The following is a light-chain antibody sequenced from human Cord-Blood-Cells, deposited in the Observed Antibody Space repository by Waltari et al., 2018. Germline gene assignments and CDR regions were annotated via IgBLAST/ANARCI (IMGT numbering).Light chain of an antibody. J-gene: IGKJ1*01. CDR2: GAS. CDR1: QSVSSN. CDR3: QQYNNWPPRT. Sequence: EIVMTQSPATLSVSPGERATLSYRASQSVSSNLAWYQQKPGQAPRLLIYGASTRATGIPARFSGSGSGTEFTLTISSLQSEDFAVYYCQQYNNWPPRTFGQGP. V-gene: IGKV3-15*01.